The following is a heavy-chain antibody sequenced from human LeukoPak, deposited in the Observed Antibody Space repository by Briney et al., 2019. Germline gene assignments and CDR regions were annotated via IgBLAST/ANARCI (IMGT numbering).Heavy chain of an antibody. J-gene: IGHJ4*02. D-gene: IGHD1-26*01. Sequence: GGSLRLSCAASGFTFSSYSMNWVRQAPGKGLEWVSYISSSSRTIYYADSVKGRLTISRDNAKNSPYLQMNSLRDEDTAVYYCARDRGVGTPDYWAQGTLVTVSS. CDR1: GFTFSSYS. CDR3: ARDRGVGTPDY. V-gene: IGHV3-48*02. CDR2: ISSSSRTI.